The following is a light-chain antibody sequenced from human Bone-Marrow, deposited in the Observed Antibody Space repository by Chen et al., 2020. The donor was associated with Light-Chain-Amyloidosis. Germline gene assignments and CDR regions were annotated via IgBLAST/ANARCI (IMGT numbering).Light chain of an antibody. J-gene: IGLJ3*02. CDR1: NIGSTS. Sequence: SYVLTPPSSVSVAPGQTAPLACGGNNIGSTSVHWYQQTPGQAPLLVVYDDSDRPSGIPERVSGSNSGNTATLTISRVEAGDEADYYCQVWDRSSDRPVFGGGTKLTVL. V-gene: IGLV3-21*02. CDR2: DDS. CDR3: QVWDRSSDRPV.